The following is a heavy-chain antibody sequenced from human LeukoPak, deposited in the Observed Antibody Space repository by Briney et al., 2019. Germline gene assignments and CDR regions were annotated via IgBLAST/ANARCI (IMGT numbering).Heavy chain of an antibody. CDR2: IYPGDSDT. Sequence: PGESLKISCKGSGYSFSSYWIGWVRQMPGKGLEWMGIIYPGDSDTRYSPSFRGQVTISADKSISTAYLQWSSLKAWDTAIYYCARHSSRWFAGVGFDIWGQGTMVSVSS. J-gene: IGHJ3*02. CDR1: GYSFSSYW. D-gene: IGHD6-13*01. V-gene: IGHV5-51*01. CDR3: ARHSSRWFAGVGFDI.